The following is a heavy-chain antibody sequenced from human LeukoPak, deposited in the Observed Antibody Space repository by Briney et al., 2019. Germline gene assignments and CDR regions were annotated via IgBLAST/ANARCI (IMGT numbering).Heavy chain of an antibody. CDR1: GYTFTGYY. CDR3: ASKRRYGVADYGDVLDY. V-gene: IGHV1-2*02. CDR2: INPNSGGT. J-gene: IGHJ4*02. D-gene: IGHD4-17*01. Sequence: ASVKVSCKASGYTFTGYYMHWVRQAPGQGLEWMGWINPNSGGTNYAQKFQGRVTMTRDTSISTAYMELSSLRSEDTAVYYCASKRRYGVADYGDVLDYWGQGTLVTVSS.